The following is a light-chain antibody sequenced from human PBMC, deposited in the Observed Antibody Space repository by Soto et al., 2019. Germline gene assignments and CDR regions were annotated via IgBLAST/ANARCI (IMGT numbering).Light chain of an antibody. Sequence: EIVLTQSPGTLSSSPGERATLSCRASQSVSSRFLAWYQQKPGQAPRLLIYGASSRATGIPDRFSGSGSGTDFVLTISRLEPEDFALYYCQQYGDSRTFGEGTKVEIK. CDR3: QQYGDSRT. J-gene: IGKJ1*01. CDR1: QSVSSRF. CDR2: GAS. V-gene: IGKV3-20*01.